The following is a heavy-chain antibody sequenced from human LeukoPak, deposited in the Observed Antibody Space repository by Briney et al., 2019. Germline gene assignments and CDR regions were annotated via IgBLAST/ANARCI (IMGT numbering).Heavy chain of an antibody. V-gene: IGHV4-59*01. CDR2: IYYSGST. Sequence: SETLSLTCTVSGGSISSYYWSWIRQPPGKGLEWIGYIYYSGSTNYNPSLKSRVTISVDTFKNQFSLKLSSVTAADTAVYYCARADYGDSYYFDYWGQGTLVTVSS. CDR1: GGSISSYY. D-gene: IGHD4-17*01. CDR3: ARADYGDSYYFDY. J-gene: IGHJ4*02.